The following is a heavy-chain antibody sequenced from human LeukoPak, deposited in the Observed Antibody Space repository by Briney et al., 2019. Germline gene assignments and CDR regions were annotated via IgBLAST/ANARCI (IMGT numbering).Heavy chain of an antibody. D-gene: IGHD6-19*01. CDR2: IYHSGST. V-gene: IGHV4-38-2*01. CDR1: GYSISSGYY. CDR3: AMEGEVAGSKGY. Sequence: SETLSLTCAVSGYSISSGYYWGWIRQPPGKGLEWIGSIYHSGSTYYNPSLKRRVTISVDTSKNQFSLKLSSVTAADTAVYYCAMEGEVAGSKGYWGQGTLVTVSS. J-gene: IGHJ4*02.